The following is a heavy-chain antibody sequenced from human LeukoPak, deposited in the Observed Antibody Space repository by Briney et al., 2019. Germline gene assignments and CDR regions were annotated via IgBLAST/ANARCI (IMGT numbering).Heavy chain of an antibody. D-gene: IGHD3-10*01. V-gene: IGHV1-2*02. J-gene: IGHJ4*02. CDR1: GYTFTGYY. Sequence: ASVKVSCKASGYTFTGYYIFWVRQAPGQGLEWMGWINPDSGGTNYAQKFQGRVTMTRDTSISTAYMELSRLTSDDTAVLYCARGHHYFVSGSYYNFWGQGTLVTVSS. CDR3: ARGHHYFVSGSYYNF. CDR2: INPDSGGT.